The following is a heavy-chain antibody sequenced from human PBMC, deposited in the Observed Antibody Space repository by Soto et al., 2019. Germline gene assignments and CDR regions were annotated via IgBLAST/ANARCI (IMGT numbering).Heavy chain of an antibody. CDR1: GCTFSSYA. Sequence: GGSRRLSCAASGCTFSSYAMSWVRQAPGKGLEWVSAISGSGGSTYYADSVKGRFTISRDNSKNTLYLQMNSLRAKDTAVYYWAKLKNGDYLEEEYFQHGGQGT. CDR2: ISGSGGST. CDR3: AKLKNGDYLEEEYFQH. D-gene: IGHD4-17*01. J-gene: IGHJ1*01. V-gene: IGHV3-23*01.